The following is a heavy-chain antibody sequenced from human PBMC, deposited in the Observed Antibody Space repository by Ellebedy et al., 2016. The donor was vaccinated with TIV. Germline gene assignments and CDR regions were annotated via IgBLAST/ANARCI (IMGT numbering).Heavy chain of an antibody. J-gene: IGHJ4*02. Sequence: GGSLRLSXAASGFTVSSNYMSWVRQAPGKGLEWVSVIYSGGSTYYADSVKGRFTISRDNSKNTLYLQMNSLRAEDTAVYYCVIQGDYVEYDYWGQGTLVTVSS. CDR1: GFTVSSNY. CDR2: IYSGGST. D-gene: IGHD4-17*01. CDR3: VIQGDYVEYDY. V-gene: IGHV3-53*01.